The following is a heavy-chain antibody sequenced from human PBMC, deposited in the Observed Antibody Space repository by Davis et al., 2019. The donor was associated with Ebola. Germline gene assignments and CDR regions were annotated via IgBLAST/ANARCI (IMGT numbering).Heavy chain of an antibody. CDR1: GGSISSSSYY. J-gene: IGHJ3*02. Sequence: PSETLSLTCTVSGGSISSSSYYWGWIRQPPGKGLEWIGSIYYSGSTYYNPSLKSRVTISVDTSKNQFSLKLSSVTAADTAVYYCARGGYCSGGSCHDAFDIWGQGTMVTVSS. CDR3: ARGGYCSGGSCHDAFDI. CDR2: IYYSGST. V-gene: IGHV4-39*01. D-gene: IGHD2-15*01.